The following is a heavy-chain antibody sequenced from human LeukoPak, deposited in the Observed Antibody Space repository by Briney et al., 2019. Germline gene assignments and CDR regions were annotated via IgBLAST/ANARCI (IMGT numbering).Heavy chain of an antibody. CDR2: MSGSGYYT. J-gene: IGHJ6*03. D-gene: IGHD3-3*01. CDR1: GFTFSSYP. CDR3: AKMEGQRLYDYCMDV. V-gene: IGHV3-23*01. Sequence: GGSLRLSCAASGFTFSSYPIMWVRQAPGKGLEWVSAMSGSGYYTYYVESVKGRFTISRDNSKNTLYLHMNSLRADDTAVYYCAKMEGQRLYDYCMDVWGRGTTVTVSS.